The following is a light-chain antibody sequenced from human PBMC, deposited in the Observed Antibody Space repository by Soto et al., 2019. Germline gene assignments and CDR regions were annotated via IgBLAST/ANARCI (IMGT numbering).Light chain of an antibody. CDR2: GAS. Sequence: EIVLTQSPGTLSLSPGERAILSCRASQSVSSSYLAWYQQKPGQAPRLLIYGASSRATGIPDRFSGSGSGTDFTLTISRLEPEDFAVYYCQQYGSSRRFGQGTK. V-gene: IGKV3-20*01. J-gene: IGKJ1*01. CDR1: QSVSSSY. CDR3: QQYGSSRR.